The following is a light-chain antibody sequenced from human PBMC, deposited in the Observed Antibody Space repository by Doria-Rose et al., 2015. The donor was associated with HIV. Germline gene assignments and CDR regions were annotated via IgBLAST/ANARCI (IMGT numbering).Light chain of an antibody. Sequence: TQSPSSLSASIGARVTITCRASQTVSTYLNWFQQEPGKTRKVLIYAASRLQSGVASRFSGSGSGTDFTITISGLQPGDVATYYCQQTYSSPPWTFGQGTKVEMK. CDR1: QTVSTY. V-gene: IGKV1-39*01. J-gene: IGKJ1*01. CDR2: AAS. CDR3: QQTYSSPPWT.